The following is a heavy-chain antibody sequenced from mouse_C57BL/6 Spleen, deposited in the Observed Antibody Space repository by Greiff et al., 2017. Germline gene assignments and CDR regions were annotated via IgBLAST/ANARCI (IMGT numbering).Heavy chain of an antibody. V-gene: IGHV1-52*01. D-gene: IGHD1-1*01. CDR2: IDPSDSET. Sequence: QVQLQQPGAELVRPGSSVKLSCKASGYTFTSYWMHWVKQRPIQGLEWIGNIDPSDSETHYNQKFKDKATLTVDKSSSTAYMQLSSLTSEASAVYYCARNYGSSWYFDVWGTGTTVTVSS. CDR3: ARNYGSSWYFDV. CDR1: GYTFTSYW. J-gene: IGHJ1*03.